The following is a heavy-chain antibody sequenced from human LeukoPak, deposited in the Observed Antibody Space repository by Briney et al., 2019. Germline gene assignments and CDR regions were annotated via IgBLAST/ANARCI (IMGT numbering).Heavy chain of an antibody. V-gene: IGHV3-74*01. CDR1: GFTFSSYW. Sequence: TGGSLRLSCAASGFTFSSYWMHWVRQAPGKGLVWVSRINSDGSSTSYADSVKGRFTISRDNAKNTLYLQMNSLRAEDTAVYYCARARYCSGGSCPEVWFDPWGHGTLVTVSS. CDR2: INSDGSST. CDR3: ARARYCSGGSCPEVWFDP. J-gene: IGHJ5*02. D-gene: IGHD2-15*01.